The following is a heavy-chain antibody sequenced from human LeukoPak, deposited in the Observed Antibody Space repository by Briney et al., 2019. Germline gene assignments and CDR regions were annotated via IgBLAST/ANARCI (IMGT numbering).Heavy chain of an antibody. J-gene: IGHJ6*02. CDR3: ARDYSHPIYGMDV. D-gene: IGHD2-15*01. V-gene: IGHV3-66*01. CDR2: IYNGGST. CDR1: GFTVSSNY. Sequence: GGSLRLSCAASGFTVSSNYMSWVRQAPGKGLEWVSVIYNGGSTYYADSVKGRFTISRDNSKNTLYLQMNSLRAEDTAVYYCARDYSHPIYGMDVWGQGTTVTVSS.